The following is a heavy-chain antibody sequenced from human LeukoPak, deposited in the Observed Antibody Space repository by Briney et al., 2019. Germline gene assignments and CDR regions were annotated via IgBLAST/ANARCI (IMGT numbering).Heavy chain of an antibody. CDR1: GGSISSYY. J-gene: IGHJ4*02. Sequence: TSETLSLTCTVSGGSISSYYWSWIRQPPGKGLEWIGYIYYSGSTNYNPSLKSRVTISVDTSKNRFSLKLSSVTAADTALYYCARSRGYFDYWGQGTLVTVSS. CDR2: IYYSGST. D-gene: IGHD6-13*01. CDR3: ARSRGYFDY. V-gene: IGHV4-59*01.